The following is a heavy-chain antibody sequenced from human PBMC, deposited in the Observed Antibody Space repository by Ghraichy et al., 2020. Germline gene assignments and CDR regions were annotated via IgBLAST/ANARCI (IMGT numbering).Heavy chain of an antibody. J-gene: IGHJ4*02. V-gene: IGHV1-69*13. D-gene: IGHD4-23*01. Sequence: SVKVSCKASGGTFSSYAISWVRQAPGQGLEWMGGIIPIFGTANYAQKFQGRVTITADESTSTAYMELSSLRSEDTAVYYCARDRGVVTPSVYLENWGQGTLVTVSS. CDR3: ARDRGVVTPSVYLEN. CDR2: IIPIFGTA. CDR1: GGTFSSYA.